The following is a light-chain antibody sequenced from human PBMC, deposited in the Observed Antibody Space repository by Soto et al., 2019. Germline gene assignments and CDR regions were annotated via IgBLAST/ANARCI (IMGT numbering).Light chain of an antibody. V-gene: IGLV2-14*03. CDR2: DVN. Sequence: QCVLTQPASVSGSPGQSIAISCTGSSSDIGAYNYVFWYQQHPGKAPKLMIYDVNNRPSGVSDRFSGSNSDHRASLTISGLQAEDEADYYCSSYTRESTYVLGTGTKVTDL. CDR3: SSYTRESTYV. J-gene: IGLJ1*01. CDR1: SSDIGAYNY.